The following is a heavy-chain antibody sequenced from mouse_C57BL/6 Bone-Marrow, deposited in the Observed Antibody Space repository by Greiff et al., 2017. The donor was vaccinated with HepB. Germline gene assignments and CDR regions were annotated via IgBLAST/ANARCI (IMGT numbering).Heavy chain of an antibody. J-gene: IGHJ2*01. CDR2: ISDGGSYT. V-gene: IGHV5-4*01. CDR1: GFTFSSYA. Sequence: EVHLVESGGGLVKPGGSLKLSCAASGFTFSSYAMSWVRQTPEKRLEWVATISDGGSYTYYPDNVKGRFTISRDNAKNNRYLQMSHLKSEDTAMYYCARVVLRYYFDYWGQGTTLTVSS. CDR3: ARVVLRYYFDY. D-gene: IGHD1-1*01.